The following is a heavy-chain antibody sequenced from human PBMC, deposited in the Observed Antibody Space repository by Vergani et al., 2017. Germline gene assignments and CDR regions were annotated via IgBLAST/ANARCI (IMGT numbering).Heavy chain of an antibody. CDR1: GYTFTSYG. V-gene: IGHV1-18*01. CDR2: ISAYNGNT. D-gene: IGHD3-3*01. J-gene: IGHJ4*02. CDR3: ARDTPYRGDFWSGYLGALIDY. Sequence: QVQLVQSGAEVKKPGASVKVSCKASGYTFTSYGISWVRQAPGQGLEWMGWISAYNGNTNYAQKLQGRVTMTTDTSTSTAYMELRSLRSDDTAVYYCARDTPYRGDFWSGYLGALIDYWGQGTLVTVSS.